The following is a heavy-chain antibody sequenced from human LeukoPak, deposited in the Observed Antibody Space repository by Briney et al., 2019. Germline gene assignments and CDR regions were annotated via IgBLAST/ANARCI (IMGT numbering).Heavy chain of an antibody. V-gene: IGHV1-2*04. Sequence: ASVKVSCKASGYTFTGYYMHWVRQAPGQGLEWMGWINPNSGGTNYAQKFQGWVTMTRDTSISTAYMELSRLRSDDTAVYYCARVLGGITGTTCDYWGQGTLVTVSS. CDR3: ARVLGGITGTTCDY. CDR2: INPNSGGT. J-gene: IGHJ4*02. CDR1: GYTFTGYY. D-gene: IGHD1-7*01.